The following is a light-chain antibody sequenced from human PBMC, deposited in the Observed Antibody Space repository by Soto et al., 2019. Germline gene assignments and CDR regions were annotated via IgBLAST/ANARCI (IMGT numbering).Light chain of an antibody. Sequence: MTQSPATLSVSPGERATLSCRASQSVSSNLAWYQQKPGKAPKLLIYAASSLQSGVPSRFSGSGSGTDFTLTISSLQPEDFATYYCQQSYSTLTFGGGTKVEIK. V-gene: IGKV1-39*01. CDR3: QQSYSTLT. CDR2: AAS. J-gene: IGKJ4*01. CDR1: QSVSSN.